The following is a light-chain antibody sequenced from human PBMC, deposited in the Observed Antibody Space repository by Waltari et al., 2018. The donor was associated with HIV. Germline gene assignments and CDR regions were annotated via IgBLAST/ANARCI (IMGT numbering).Light chain of an antibody. CDR2: WAS. J-gene: IGKJ2*01. CDR3: QQYFSTPYT. V-gene: IGKV4-1*01. Sequence: TQSPDSLAVSLGERATINCKSSQSVLYSSNNKSYLTWYQQKPGQPPKLLIYWASTRESGVPDRFNGSGSGTDFTLTISSLQAEDVAVYYCQQYFSTPYTFGQGTKLEIK. CDR1: QSVLYSSNNKSY.